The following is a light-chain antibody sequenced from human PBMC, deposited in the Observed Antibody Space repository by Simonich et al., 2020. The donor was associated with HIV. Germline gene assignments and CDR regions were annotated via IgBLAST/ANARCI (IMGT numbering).Light chain of an antibody. V-gene: IGKV1-5*03. CDR2: KAA. CDR1: QSISSW. J-gene: IGKJ3*01. Sequence: DIQMTQSPSTLSASVGDRVTITCRASQSISSWLAWYQQKPGKAPKPLIYKAASLESGVPSRFSGSGSGTEFTLTISSLQPEDFATYYCQQLNNYPFTFGPGTKVDIK. CDR3: QQLNNYPFT.